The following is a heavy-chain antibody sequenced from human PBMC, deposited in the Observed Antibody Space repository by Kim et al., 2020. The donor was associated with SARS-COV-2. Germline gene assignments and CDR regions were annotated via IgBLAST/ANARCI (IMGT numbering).Heavy chain of an antibody. CDR3: ARDLQWELQDY. CDR2: T. Sequence: TNYSQKCQGRVTITRDTSARTAYMELSSLRSEDTAVYYCARDLQWELQDYWGQGTLVTVSS. D-gene: IGHD1-26*01. V-gene: IGHV1-3*01. J-gene: IGHJ4*02.